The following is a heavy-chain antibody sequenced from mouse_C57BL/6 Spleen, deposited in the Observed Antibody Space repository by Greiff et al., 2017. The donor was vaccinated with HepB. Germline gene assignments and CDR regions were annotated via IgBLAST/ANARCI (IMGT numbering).Heavy chain of an antibody. V-gene: IGHV3-6*01. CDR3: ARGGDYDGGYAMDY. CDR1: GYSITSGYY. Sequence: DVQLQESGPGLVKPSQSLSLTCSVPGYSITSGYYWNWIRQFPGNKLEWMGYISYDGSNNYNPSLKNRISITRDTSKNQFFLKLNSVTTEDTATYYCARGGDYDGGYAMDYWGQGTSVTVSS. D-gene: IGHD2-4*01. J-gene: IGHJ4*01. CDR2: ISYDGSN.